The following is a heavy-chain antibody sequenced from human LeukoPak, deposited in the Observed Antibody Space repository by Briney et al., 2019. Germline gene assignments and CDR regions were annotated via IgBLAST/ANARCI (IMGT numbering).Heavy chain of an antibody. V-gene: IGHV3-49*03. CDR3: TRVTHISSSWHGGFDY. D-gene: IGHD6-13*01. Sequence: GGSLRLSCTASGFTFGDYAMSWFRQAPGKGLEWVGFIRSKAYGGTTEYAASVKGRLTISRDDSKSIAYLQMNSLKTEDTAVYYCTRVTHISSSWHGGFDYWGQGTLVTVSS. CDR2: IRSKAYGGTT. CDR1: GFTFGDYA. J-gene: IGHJ4*02.